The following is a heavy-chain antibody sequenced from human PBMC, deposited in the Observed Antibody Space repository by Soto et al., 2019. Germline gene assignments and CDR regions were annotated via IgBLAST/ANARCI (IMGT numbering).Heavy chain of an antibody. CDR1: GGSISSGGYY. CDR3: AIYDSSGSRGFQH. CDR2: IYYSGIT. V-gene: IGHV4-31*03. J-gene: IGHJ1*01. D-gene: IGHD3-22*01. Sequence: QVQLQESGPGLVKPSQTLSLTCTVSGGSISSGGYYWSWIRQHPGKGLEWIGYIYYSGITYYNPSLKSRVTISVDTSKNQFSLKLSSVTAADSAVYYCAIYDSSGSRGFQHWGQGTLVTVSS.